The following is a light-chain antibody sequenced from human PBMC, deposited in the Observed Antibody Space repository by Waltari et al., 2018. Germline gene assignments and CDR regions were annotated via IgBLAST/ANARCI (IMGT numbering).Light chain of an antibody. CDR3: HHYYIPPLT. CDR1: QSLFSTSNSKTY. J-gene: IGKJ5*01. V-gene: IGKV4-1*01. CDR2: WAS. Sequence: DIVMTQSPDFLAVSLGERATINCKSSQSLFSTSNSKTYISWYQQKPGQHPKLLIYWASTRGSGVPDRFSGSGSGTDFTLTISSLQAEDVAVYYCHHYYIPPLTFGQGTRLEIK.